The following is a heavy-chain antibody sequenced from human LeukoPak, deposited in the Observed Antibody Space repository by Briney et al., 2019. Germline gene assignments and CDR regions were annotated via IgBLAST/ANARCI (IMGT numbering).Heavy chain of an antibody. CDR2: ISSSGSTI. J-gene: IGHJ4*02. D-gene: IGHD3-22*01. Sequence: GGSLRLSCAASGFRFSDYYMSWIRQAPGKGLEWVSYISSSGSTIYYADSVKGRFTISRDNAKNSLYLQMNSLRAEDTAVYYCASSQTYYYDSSGYYDYWGQGTLVTVSS. CDR1: GFRFSDYY. CDR3: ASSQTYYYDSSGYYDY. V-gene: IGHV3-11*01.